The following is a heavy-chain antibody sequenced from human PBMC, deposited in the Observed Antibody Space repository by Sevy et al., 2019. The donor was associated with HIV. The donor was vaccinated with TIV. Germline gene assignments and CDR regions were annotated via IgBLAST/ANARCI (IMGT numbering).Heavy chain of an antibody. CDR2: ISSSSSYI. CDR3: ARDLPLRWTPRGAFDI. D-gene: IGHD4-17*01. CDR1: GFTFSSYS. V-gene: IGHV3-21*01. J-gene: IGHJ3*02. Sequence: GGSLRLSCAASGFTFSSYSMNWVRQAPGKGLEWVSSISSSSSYIYYADSVKGRFTISRDNAKNSLYLQMNSLRAEDTAVYCCARDLPLRWTPRGAFDIWGQGTMVTVSS.